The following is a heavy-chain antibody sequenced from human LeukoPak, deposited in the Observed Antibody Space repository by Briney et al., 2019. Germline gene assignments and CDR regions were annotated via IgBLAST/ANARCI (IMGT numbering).Heavy chain of an antibody. J-gene: IGHJ4*02. D-gene: IGHD5-12*01. CDR3: ARDEGWLPGDY. CDR1: GFTFSSYS. CDR2: ISSSSTTI. Sequence: GGSLRLSCAASGFTFSSYSMNWVRQAPGKGLEWVSYISSSSTTIYYADSVKGRFTISRDNAENSLYLQMNSLRAEDTAVYYCARDEGWLPGDYWGQGTLVTVSS. V-gene: IGHV3-48*01.